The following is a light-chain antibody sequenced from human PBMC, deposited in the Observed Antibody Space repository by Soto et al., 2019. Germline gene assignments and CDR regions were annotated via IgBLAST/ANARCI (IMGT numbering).Light chain of an antibody. CDR3: LQDYNYPYT. V-gene: IGKV1-6*01. Sequence: AIQMTQSPSSLSASVGDRVTITCRASQDIRNDLVWYQQKPGRAPKLLIYDTTNFQSGVPSRFSGSGSGTDFTLTISSLQPEDFAAYYCLQDYNYPYTFGHGTKLEIK. CDR2: DTT. J-gene: IGKJ2*01. CDR1: QDIRND.